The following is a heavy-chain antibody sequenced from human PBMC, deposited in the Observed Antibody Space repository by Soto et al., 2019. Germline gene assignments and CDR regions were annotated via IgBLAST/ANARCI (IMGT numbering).Heavy chain of an antibody. CDR3: ASAPAEERNFDY. Sequence: QVHLVQSGAEVKKPGASVKVSCKASGYTFTSYDINLVRQVTGHGREWMGWMNPNSRNTGYAQKFQGRITMTRNTSISTAYMELSSLRYEDTSVYYCASAPAEERNFDYWGQGTLVTVSS. D-gene: IGHD6-25*01. J-gene: IGHJ4*02. CDR1: GYTFTSYD. V-gene: IGHV1-8*01. CDR2: MNPNSRNT.